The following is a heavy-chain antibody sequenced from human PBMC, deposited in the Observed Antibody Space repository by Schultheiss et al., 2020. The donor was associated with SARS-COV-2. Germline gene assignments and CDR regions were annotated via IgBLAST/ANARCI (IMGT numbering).Heavy chain of an antibody. D-gene: IGHD2-2*01. CDR3: ARHDGSYCSSTSCPPTRHDY. V-gene: IGHV4-59*08. J-gene: IGHJ4*02. CDR2: IFYNGGT. Sequence: SETLSLTCTVSGGSISSYYWSWIRQPPGKGLEWIGYIFYNGGTNYNPSLKSRVTISVDTSKNQFSLKLSSVTAADTAVYYCARHDGSYCSSTSCPPTRHDYWGQGTLVTVSS. CDR1: GGSISSYY.